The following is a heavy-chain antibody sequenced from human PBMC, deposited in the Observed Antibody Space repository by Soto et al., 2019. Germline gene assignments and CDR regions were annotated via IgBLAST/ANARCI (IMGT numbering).Heavy chain of an antibody. Sequence: GGSLRLSCAASGFTFSAFSTYGVHWVRQAPGKGLEWVAVVLLDGSNEYYTESVKGRFTISRDNSKNTLYLQMNSLRAEDTAVYYGAKDLCSSSSCYYNYGMDVWGQGTTVTVS. CDR1: GFTFSAFSTYG. D-gene: IGHD2-2*01. V-gene: IGHV3-30*02. J-gene: IGHJ6*02. CDR3: AKDLCSSSSCYYNYGMDV. CDR2: VLLDGSNE.